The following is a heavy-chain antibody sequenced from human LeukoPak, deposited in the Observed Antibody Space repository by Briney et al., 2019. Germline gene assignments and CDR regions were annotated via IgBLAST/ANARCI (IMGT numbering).Heavy chain of an antibody. Sequence: GGSLRLSCAASGFTFSGYWMSWVRQAPGKGLEWVANIKQDGTEKHYVDSVKGRFTISRDNAKNSLYLQMNSLRAEDTALYYCARDNANWGQGTLVTVSS. CDR2: IKQDGTEK. V-gene: IGHV3-7*04. CDR1: GFTFSGYW. CDR3: ARDNAN. J-gene: IGHJ4*02.